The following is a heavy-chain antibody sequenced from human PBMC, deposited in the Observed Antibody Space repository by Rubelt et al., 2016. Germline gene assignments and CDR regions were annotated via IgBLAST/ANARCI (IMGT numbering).Heavy chain of an antibody. CDR3: ARGASLNY. J-gene: IGHJ4*02. V-gene: IGHV4-39*01. CDR2: IYYSGST. Sequence: EWIGSIYYSGSTYYNPSLKSRVTISVDTSKNQFSLKLSSVTAADTAVYYCARGASLNYWGQGTLVTVSS.